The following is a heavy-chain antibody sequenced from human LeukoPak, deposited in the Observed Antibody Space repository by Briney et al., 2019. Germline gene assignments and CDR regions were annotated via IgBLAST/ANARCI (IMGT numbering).Heavy chain of an antibody. Sequence: ASVKVSCKASGYTFTSYYMHWVRQAPGQGLEWMGIINPSGGSTSYAQKFQGRVTMTRDTSTSTVYMELSSLRSEDTAVYYCARDGRIAVAGTVPYWFDPWGQGTLVTVSS. CDR1: GYTFTSYY. CDR2: INPSGGST. J-gene: IGHJ5*02. V-gene: IGHV1-46*01. D-gene: IGHD6-19*01. CDR3: ARDGRIAVAGTVPYWFDP.